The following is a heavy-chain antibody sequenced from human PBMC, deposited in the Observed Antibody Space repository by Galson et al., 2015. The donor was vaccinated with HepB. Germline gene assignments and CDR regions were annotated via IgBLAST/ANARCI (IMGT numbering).Heavy chain of an antibody. J-gene: IGHJ5*01. CDR2: ITGPGGGT. CDR1: GFTFSRYA. V-gene: IGHV3-23*01. CDR3: ATARDDFWSGYWFDS. D-gene: IGHD3-3*01. Sequence: LRLSCAASGFTFSRYAMNWVRQAPGGGLEWISSITGPGGGTYSADSVKGRFTISRDNSRNTLFLHIDSLRAEDTAVYYCATARDDFWSGYWFDSWGQGTLVTVSS.